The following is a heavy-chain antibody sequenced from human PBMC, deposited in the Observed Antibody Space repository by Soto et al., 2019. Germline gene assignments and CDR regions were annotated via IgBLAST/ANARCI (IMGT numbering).Heavy chain of an antibody. CDR2: IIPIFGRT. Sequence: QVQLVQSGAEVKKPGSSVKVSCKVSGGTFSSYGFSWVRQAPGQGLEWMGGIIPIFGRTNYAQKLQGRVTITADESTSTNYMELSSLRSEDTAVYYCARDPLEYSRSSGDYHYYGMDVWGQGTTVTVSS. V-gene: IGHV1-69*12. CDR3: ARDPLEYSRSSGDYHYYGMDV. J-gene: IGHJ6*02. D-gene: IGHD6-6*01. CDR1: GGTFSSYG.